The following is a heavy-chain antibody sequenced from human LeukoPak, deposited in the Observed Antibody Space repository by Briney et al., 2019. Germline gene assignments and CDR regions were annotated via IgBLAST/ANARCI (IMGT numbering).Heavy chain of an antibody. CDR3: ARDRHYSPDY. Sequence: GRSLRLSCAASGFTFSSYAMHWVRQAPGKGLEWVAVISYDGSNKYYADSVKGRFTISRDNSKNTLYLQMNSLRAEDMAVYYCARDRHYSPDYWGQGTLVTVSS. J-gene: IGHJ4*02. V-gene: IGHV3-30-3*01. D-gene: IGHD4-11*01. CDR1: GFTFSSYA. CDR2: ISYDGSNK.